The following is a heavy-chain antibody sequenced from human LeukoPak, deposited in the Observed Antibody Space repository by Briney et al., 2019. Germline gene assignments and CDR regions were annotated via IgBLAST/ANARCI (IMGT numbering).Heavy chain of an antibody. Sequence: PSETLSLTCAVYGASFSGYYWSWIRQPPGKGLEWIGEINHSGSTNYNPSLKSRVTILVDTSKNQFSLKLSSVSAADTAVYYCATLGAVAGTKYYYYYMDVWGKGTTVTVSS. J-gene: IGHJ6*03. CDR1: GASFSGYY. V-gene: IGHV4-34*01. D-gene: IGHD6-19*01. CDR2: INHSGST. CDR3: ATLGAVAGTKYYYYYMDV.